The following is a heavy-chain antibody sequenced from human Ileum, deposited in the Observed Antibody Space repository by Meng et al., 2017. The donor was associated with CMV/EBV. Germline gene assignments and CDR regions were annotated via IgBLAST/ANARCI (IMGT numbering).Heavy chain of an antibody. D-gene: IGHD4-23*01. CDR2: IYYSGST. V-gene: IGHV4-30-4*08. CDR1: GGSISSGDYY. Sequence: QGQLQGRGPGLVKPSQTLSLTCIVSGGSISSGDYYWSWIRQPPGKGLEWIGYIYYSGSTYYNPSLKSRLTISLDTSKNQFSLKLSSVTAADTGVYYCARQTYGGNSREYYFDYWGQGTLVTVSS. J-gene: IGHJ4*02. CDR3: ARQTYGGNSREYYFDY.